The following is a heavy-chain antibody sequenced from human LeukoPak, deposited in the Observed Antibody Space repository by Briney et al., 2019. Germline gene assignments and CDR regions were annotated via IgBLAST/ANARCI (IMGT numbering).Heavy chain of an antibody. Sequence: PGGSLRLSSAASGFTFTNYWMYWVRQAPGKGLVWVSRISGDGGSTNYADFVKGRFTISRDNAKNTLFLQMNSLRVEDTAVYYCVRDIAPLGTVWFDPWGQGTLVTVSS. CDR3: VRDIAPLGTVWFDP. CDR2: ISGDGGST. J-gene: IGHJ5*02. V-gene: IGHV3-74*01. D-gene: IGHD6-13*01. CDR1: GFTFTNYW.